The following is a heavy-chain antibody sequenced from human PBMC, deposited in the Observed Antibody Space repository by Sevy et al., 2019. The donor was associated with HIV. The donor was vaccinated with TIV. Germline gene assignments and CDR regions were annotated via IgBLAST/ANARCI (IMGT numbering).Heavy chain of an antibody. Sequence: GGSLRLSCAASGFTFSSYAMHWVRQAPGKGLEWVAVISYDGSNKYYADSVKGRFTISRDNSKNTLYLQMNSLRAEDTAVYYCARVSGYCSSTSCYRMEGYYYYGMDVWGQGTTVTVSS. CDR2: ISYDGSNK. CDR3: ARVSGYCSSTSCYRMEGYYYYGMDV. J-gene: IGHJ6*02. D-gene: IGHD2-2*02. V-gene: IGHV3-30*04. CDR1: GFTFSSYA.